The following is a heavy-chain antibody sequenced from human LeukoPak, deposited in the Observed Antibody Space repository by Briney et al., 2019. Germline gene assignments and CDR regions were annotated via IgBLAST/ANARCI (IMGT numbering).Heavy chain of an antibody. Sequence: NPSETLSLTCTVSGGSISSGGYYWSWIRQPPGKGLEWIGYIYHSGSTYYNPSLKSRVTISVDRSKNQFSLKLSSVTAADTAVYYCARGGRGGWSGYYPTDYWGQGTLVTVSS. V-gene: IGHV4-30-2*01. J-gene: IGHJ4*02. D-gene: IGHD3-3*01. CDR2: IYHSGST. CDR1: GGSISSGGYY. CDR3: ARGGRGGWSGYYPTDY.